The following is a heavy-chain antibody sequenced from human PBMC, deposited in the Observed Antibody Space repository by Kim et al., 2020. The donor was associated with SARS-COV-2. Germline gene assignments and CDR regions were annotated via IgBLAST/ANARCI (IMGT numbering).Heavy chain of an antibody. D-gene: IGHD3-10*01. Sequence: DAVKGRFTISRDNAKNSLYLQMNSLRAEDTAVYYCARDHRGYGSGSPGDYWGQGTLVTVSS. CDR3: ARDHRGYGSGSPGDY. J-gene: IGHJ4*02. V-gene: IGHV3-21*01.